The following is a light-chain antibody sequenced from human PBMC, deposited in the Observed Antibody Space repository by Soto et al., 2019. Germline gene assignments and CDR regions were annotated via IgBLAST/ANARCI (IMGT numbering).Light chain of an antibody. Sequence: QSALTQPASVSGSPGQSITISCTGTSSDVGGYNYVSWYQQHPGKAPKLMIYDVSNRPSGVSNRFSGSKSGNMASLTISGLQAEDEADYYCSSYTSSSTLDVFGGGTKLTVL. J-gene: IGLJ3*02. V-gene: IGLV2-14*01. CDR3: SSYTSSSTLDV. CDR2: DVS. CDR1: SSDVGGYNY.